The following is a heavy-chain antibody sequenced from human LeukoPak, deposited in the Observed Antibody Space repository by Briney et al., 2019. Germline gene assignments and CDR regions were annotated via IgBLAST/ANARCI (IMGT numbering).Heavy chain of an antibody. CDR2: INHSGST. V-gene: IGHV4-34*01. CDR1: GGSFSGYY. CDR3: ARRQLVVGGVDY. Sequence: SETLSLTCAVYGGSFSGYYWSWIRQPPGKGLEWIGEINHSGSTNYNPSLKSRVTISVDTSKNQFSLKLSSVTAADTAVYYCARRQLVVGGVDYWGQGTLVTVSS. D-gene: IGHD6-6*01. J-gene: IGHJ4*02.